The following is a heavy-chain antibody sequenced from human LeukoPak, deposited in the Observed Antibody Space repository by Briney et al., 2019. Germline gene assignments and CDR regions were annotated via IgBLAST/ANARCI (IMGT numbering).Heavy chain of an antibody. V-gene: IGHV3-30*03. J-gene: IGHJ4*02. CDR3: ARGQYYYDSSGYYFDY. D-gene: IGHD3-22*01. CDR2: ISYDGSNK. Sequence: GGSLRLSCAASGFTFDDYGMSWVRQAPGKGLEWVAVISYDGSNKYYADSVKGRFTISRDNSKNTLYLKMNSLRAEDTAVYYCARGQYYYDSSGYYFDYWGQGTLVTVSS. CDR1: GFTFDDYG.